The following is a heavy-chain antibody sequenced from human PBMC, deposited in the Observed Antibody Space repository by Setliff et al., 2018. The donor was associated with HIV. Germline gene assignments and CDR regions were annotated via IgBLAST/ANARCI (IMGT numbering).Heavy chain of an antibody. D-gene: IGHD6-13*01. CDR3: AREQLGFGPPRGMDV. Sequence: GASVKVSCKASGGTFSSYAISWVRQAPGQGLEWMARIIPIFGTPNYAQKFQGRVTIIRDTSASTAYMELSSLRSEDTAVYYCAREQLGFGPPRGMDVWGQGTTVTVSS. V-gene: IGHV1-69*05. CDR1: GGTFSSYA. CDR2: IIPIFGTP. J-gene: IGHJ6*02.